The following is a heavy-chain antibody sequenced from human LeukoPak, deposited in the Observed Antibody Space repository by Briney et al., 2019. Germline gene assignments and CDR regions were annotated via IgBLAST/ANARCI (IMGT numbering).Heavy chain of an antibody. J-gene: IGHJ6*04. V-gene: IGHV3-20*04. D-gene: IGHD3-10*02. CDR2: INWNGGST. Sequence: GGSLRLSCAASGFTFDDSVMSWVRQAPGKGLEWVSSINWNGGSTGYADSVKGRFTISRDNAKNSLYLQMNSLRAEDTAVYYCAELGITMIGGVWGKGTTVTISS. CDR3: AELGITMIGGV. CDR1: GFTFDDSV.